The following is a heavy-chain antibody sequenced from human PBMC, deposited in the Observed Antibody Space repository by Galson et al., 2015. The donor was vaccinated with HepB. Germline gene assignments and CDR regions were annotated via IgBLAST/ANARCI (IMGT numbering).Heavy chain of an antibody. CDR1: GYTFTSYG. D-gene: IGHD6-13*01. V-gene: IGHV1-69*04. Sequence: SVKVSCKASGYTFTSYGISWVRQAPGQGLEWMGRIIPILGIANYAQKFQGRVTITADKSTSTAYMELSSLRSEDTAVYYCARVEYSSSSGWFDPWGQGTLVTVSS. CDR3: ARVEYSSSSGWFDP. J-gene: IGHJ5*02. CDR2: IIPILGIA.